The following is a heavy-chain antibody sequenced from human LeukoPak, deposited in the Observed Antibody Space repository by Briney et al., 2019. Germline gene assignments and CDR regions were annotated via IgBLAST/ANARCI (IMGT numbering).Heavy chain of an antibody. V-gene: IGHV7-4-1*02. CDR2: INTNTENP. D-gene: IGHD2-8*01. Sequence: ASVKVSCKASGYTFTSYPMNWVRQAPGQGLEWMGWINTNTENPAYAQGFTGRFVFSLDSSVSTAYLQISSLKAEDTAVYYCARMGYCTRATCGGAFDFWGQGTLVTVSS. CDR1: GYTFTSYP. CDR3: ARMGYCTRATCGGAFDF. J-gene: IGHJ4*02.